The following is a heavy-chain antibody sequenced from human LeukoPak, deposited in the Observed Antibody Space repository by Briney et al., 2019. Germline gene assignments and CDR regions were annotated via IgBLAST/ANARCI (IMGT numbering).Heavy chain of an antibody. D-gene: IGHD3-22*01. V-gene: IGHV4-31*03. CDR2: IYYSGNT. CDR1: GGSISSGGYY. Sequence: PSETLSLTRTVSGGSISSGGYYWSWIRQHPGKGLEWIGYIYYSGNTNYNPSLKSRVTISVDTSKNQFSLKLSSVTAADTAVYYCARGNTITYYFDSSGYYYFDYWGQGTLVTVSS. CDR3: ARGNTITYYFDSSGYYYFDY. J-gene: IGHJ4*02.